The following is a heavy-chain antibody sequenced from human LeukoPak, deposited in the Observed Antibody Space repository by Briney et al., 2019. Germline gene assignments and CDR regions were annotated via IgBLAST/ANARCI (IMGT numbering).Heavy chain of an antibody. D-gene: IGHD3-10*01. Sequence: ASVKVSCKASGYTFTNYYMHWVRQAPGQGLEWMGIINPSGGSTSYAQKFQGRVTMTRDTSTSTVYMELSSLRSEDTAVYYCARAPGGITMVRGVLPDFDYWGQGTLVTVSS. CDR3: ARAPGGITMVRGVLPDFDY. CDR2: INPSGGST. J-gene: IGHJ4*02. CDR1: GYTFTNYY. V-gene: IGHV1-46*01.